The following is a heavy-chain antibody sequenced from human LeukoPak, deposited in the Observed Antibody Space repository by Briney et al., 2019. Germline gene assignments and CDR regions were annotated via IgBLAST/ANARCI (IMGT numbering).Heavy chain of an antibody. Sequence: GGSLRLSCAASGFTFSSHGIHWVRQAPGEGLEWVTVIWYDGSNKYYADSVKGRFTISRDNSKNTADLQMNSLSAEDTAVYYCARESLSDSRGQGGGFDLWGQGTMVTVSS. CDR1: GFTFSSHG. D-gene: IGHD3-22*01. V-gene: IGHV3-33*01. J-gene: IGHJ3*01. CDR3: ARESLSDSRGQGGGFDL. CDR2: IWYDGSNK.